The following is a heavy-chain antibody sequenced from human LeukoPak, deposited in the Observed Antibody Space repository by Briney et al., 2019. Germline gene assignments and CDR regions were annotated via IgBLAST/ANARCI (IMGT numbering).Heavy chain of an antibody. V-gene: IGHV1-2*02. J-gene: IGHJ4*02. CDR2: INPNSGGT. D-gene: IGHD3-16*01. Sequence: GASVKVSCKASGHTFTGYYMHWVRQAPGQGREWMGWINPNSGGTNYAQKFQGRVTMTRDTSISTAYLELSRLRSDDTAVYYCARDLGTYYFDYWGQGTLVTVSS. CDR3: ARDLGTYYFDY. CDR1: GHTFTGYY.